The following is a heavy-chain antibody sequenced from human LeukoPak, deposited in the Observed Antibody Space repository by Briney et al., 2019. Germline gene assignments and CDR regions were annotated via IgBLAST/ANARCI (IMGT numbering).Heavy chain of an antibody. D-gene: IGHD3-16*01. J-gene: IGHJ2*01. Sequence: PGGSLRLSCAASGFTFSSYAMSWVRQAPGKGLEWVSAISGSGGSTYYADSVKGRFTISRDNSKNTLYLEMNSLRDEDTAVYYCAKEGTWGNWYFDLWGRGTLVIVTS. CDR1: GFTFSSYA. CDR3: AKEGTWGNWYFDL. CDR2: ISGSGGST. V-gene: IGHV3-23*01.